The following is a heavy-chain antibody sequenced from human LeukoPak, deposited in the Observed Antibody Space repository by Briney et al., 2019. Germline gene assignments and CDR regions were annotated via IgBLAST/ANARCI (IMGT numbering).Heavy chain of an antibody. J-gene: IGHJ4*02. Sequence: ASVRVSCKASGYTFSAYNIHWVRQAPGHGLEWMRRINCNSGDTKYAQKFQGRVTMTRDTSMSTVYMELSGLRSDDTAVFFCGRTWIEVWTPDFDYWGQGTLVTVSS. CDR3: GRTWIEVWTPDFDY. CDR1: GYTFSAYN. CDR2: INCNSGDT. V-gene: IGHV1-2*06. D-gene: IGHD3-22*01.